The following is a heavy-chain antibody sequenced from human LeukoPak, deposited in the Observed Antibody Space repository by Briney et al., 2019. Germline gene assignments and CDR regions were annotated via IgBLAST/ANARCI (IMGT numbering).Heavy chain of an antibody. V-gene: IGHV4-38-2*01. J-gene: IGHJ5*02. CDR1: GYSISSGYY. D-gene: IGHD3-10*01. Sequence: SETLSLTCAVSGYSISSGYYWGWIRQPPGKGLEWIGSIYHSGSTYYNPSLKSRVTISVDTSKNQFSLKLSSVTAADTAVYYCARSPHWMVRGVITWGQGTLVTVSS. CDR2: IYHSGST. CDR3: ARSPHWMVRGVIT.